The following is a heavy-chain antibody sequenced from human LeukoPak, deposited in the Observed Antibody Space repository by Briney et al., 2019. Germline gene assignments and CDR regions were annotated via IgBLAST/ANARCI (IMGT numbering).Heavy chain of an antibody. J-gene: IGHJ4*02. D-gene: IGHD5-24*01. CDR2: IYHSGST. Sequence: PSETLSLTCTVSGYSISSGYYWGWIRQPPGKGLEWIGSIYHSGSTYYNPSLKSRVTISVDTSKNQFSLKLSSVTAADTAVYYCARDLQKSFDYWGQGTLVTVSS. V-gene: IGHV4-38-2*02. CDR1: GYSISSGYY. CDR3: ARDLQKSFDY.